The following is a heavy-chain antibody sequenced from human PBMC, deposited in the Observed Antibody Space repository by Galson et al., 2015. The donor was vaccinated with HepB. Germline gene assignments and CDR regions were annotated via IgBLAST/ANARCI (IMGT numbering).Heavy chain of an antibody. Sequence: SETLSLTCTVSGGSISSSSYYWGWIRQPPGKGLEWIGSIYYSGSTYYNPSLKSRVTISVDTSKNQFSLKLSSVTAADTAVYYCARSLPVATSYHYYYYGMDVWGQGTTVTVSS. CDR1: GGSISSSSYY. J-gene: IGHJ6*02. D-gene: IGHD2-2*01. CDR3: ARSLPVATSYHYYYYGMDV. CDR2: IYYSGST. V-gene: IGHV4-39*01.